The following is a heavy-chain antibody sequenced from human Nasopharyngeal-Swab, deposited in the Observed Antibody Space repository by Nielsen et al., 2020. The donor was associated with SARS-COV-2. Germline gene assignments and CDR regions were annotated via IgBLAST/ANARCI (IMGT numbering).Heavy chain of an antibody. D-gene: IGHD3-22*01. J-gene: IGHJ6*02. CDR3: ARSKISPSSYYDSSGYYGSYGMDV. Sequence: GGSLRLSCAASGFIFTSYNMNWVRQAPEKGLERVSSISFSSSYIYYADSVKGRFTLSRDNAKKSLYLQMNSLRAEDSAVYYCARSKISPSSYYDSSGYYGSYGMDVWGQGTTVTVSS. CDR1: GFIFTSYN. V-gene: IGHV3-21*01. CDR2: ISFSSSYI.